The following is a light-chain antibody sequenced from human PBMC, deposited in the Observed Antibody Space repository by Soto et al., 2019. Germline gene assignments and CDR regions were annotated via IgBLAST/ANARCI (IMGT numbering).Light chain of an antibody. Sequence: QSVLTQPASVSGSPGQSITISCTGTSSHVGGYNYVSWYQQHPGKAPKLMIYDVSNRPSGVSNRFSGSKSGNTASLTISGLQAEDEADYYCSSYTSSSTGYVFGTGTKVTVL. CDR3: SSYTSSSTGYV. V-gene: IGLV2-14*01. J-gene: IGLJ1*01. CDR1: SSHVGGYNY. CDR2: DVS.